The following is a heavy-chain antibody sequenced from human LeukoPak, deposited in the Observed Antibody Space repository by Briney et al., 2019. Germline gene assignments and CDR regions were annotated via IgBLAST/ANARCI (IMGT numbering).Heavy chain of an antibody. CDR1: GGSINSYY. CDR3: ARAADIVLMVYARVYYMDV. CDR2: IYTSGST. Sequence: PSETLSLTCTVSGGSINSYYWSWIRQPAGKGLEWIGRIYTSGSTNYNPSLKSRVTISVDTSKNQFSLKLSSVTAADTAVYYCARAADIVLMVYARVYYMDVWDKGTTVTVSS. V-gene: IGHV4-4*07. D-gene: IGHD2-8*01. J-gene: IGHJ6*03.